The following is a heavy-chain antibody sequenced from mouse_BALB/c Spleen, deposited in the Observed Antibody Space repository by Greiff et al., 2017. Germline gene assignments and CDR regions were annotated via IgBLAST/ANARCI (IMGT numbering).Heavy chain of an antibody. D-gene: IGHD1-1*01. CDR3: ARQGYGSSYFDY. CDR2: INPYNGAT. J-gene: IGHJ2*01. V-gene: IGHV1-31*01. CDR1: GYSFTGYY. Sequence: VQLQQSGPELVKPGASVKISCKASGYSFTGYYMHWVKQSHVKSLEWIGRINPYNGATSYNQNFKDKASLTVDKSSSTAYMELHSLTSEDSAVYYCARQGYGSSYFDYWGQGTTLTVSS.